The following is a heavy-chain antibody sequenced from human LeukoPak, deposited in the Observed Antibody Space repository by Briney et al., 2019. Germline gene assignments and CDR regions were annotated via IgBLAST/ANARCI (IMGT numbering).Heavy chain of an antibody. D-gene: IGHD3-9*01. J-gene: IGHJ3*02. V-gene: IGHV1-3*01. CDR1: GYTFTSYA. Sequence: ASVKVSCKASGYTFTSYAMHWVRQAPGQRLEWMGWINAGNGNTKYSQEFQGRVTITTDTSTSTAYMELRSLRSDDTAVYYCASLGDILTGYHDAFDIWGQGTMVTVSS. CDR2: INAGNGNT. CDR3: ASLGDILTGYHDAFDI.